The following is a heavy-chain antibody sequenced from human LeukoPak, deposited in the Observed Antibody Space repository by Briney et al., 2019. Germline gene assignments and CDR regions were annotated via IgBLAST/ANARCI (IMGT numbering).Heavy chain of an antibody. CDR1: GFTFSRYA. Sequence: PGGSLRLSCSASGFTFSRYAMHWVRQAPGKGLEYVSGINDNGGRTHYGDSVKGRFSISRDSSKNSLHLQMSTLRAEDTALYYCVKDVAGSYAFDYWGQGILVTVAS. CDR3: VKDVAGSYAFDY. CDR2: INDNGGRT. D-gene: IGHD1-26*01. V-gene: IGHV3-64D*09. J-gene: IGHJ4*02.